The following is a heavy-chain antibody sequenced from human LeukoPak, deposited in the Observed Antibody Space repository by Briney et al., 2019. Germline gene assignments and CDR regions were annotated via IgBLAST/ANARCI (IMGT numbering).Heavy chain of an antibody. Sequence: GGSLRLSCVASGFSFSNLAMGWVRQAPGNGLEWVSVISDSGGITYYADSVKGRFTISRDNSRNTLYLQMNSLRVDDTAVYYCAKDARRYSGWYFFDHWGQGTLVTVSS. CDR3: AKDARRYSGWYFFDH. CDR2: ISDSGGIT. D-gene: IGHD6-19*01. V-gene: IGHV3-23*01. CDR1: GFSFSNLA. J-gene: IGHJ4*02.